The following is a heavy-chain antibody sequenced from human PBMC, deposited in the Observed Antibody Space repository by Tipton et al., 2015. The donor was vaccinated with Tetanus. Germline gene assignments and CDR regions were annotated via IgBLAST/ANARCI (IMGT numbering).Heavy chain of an antibody. Sequence: SLRLSCAASGFTFSSYSMNWVRQAPGKGLEWVSYISSSSSTIYYADSVKGRFTISRDNAKNSLYLQMNSLRDEDTAVYYCAREIGGIAVAGTIGNWFDPWGQGTLVTVSS. V-gene: IGHV3-48*02. CDR1: GFTFSSYS. CDR2: ISSSSSTI. D-gene: IGHD6-19*01. J-gene: IGHJ5*02. CDR3: AREIGGIAVAGTIGNWFDP.